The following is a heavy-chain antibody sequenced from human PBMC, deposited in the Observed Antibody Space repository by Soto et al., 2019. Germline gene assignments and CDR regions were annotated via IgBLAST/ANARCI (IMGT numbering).Heavy chain of an antibody. CDR1: VGSFSGYY. D-gene: IGHD4-17*01. V-gene: IGHV4-34*01. CDR3: ARTTTVTTLHIDY. Sequence: SETLSLTCAVYVGSFSGYYWSWIRQPPGKGLEWIGEINHSGSTNYNPSLKSRVTISVDTSRNQLSLKLSSVTAADTAVYYCARTTTVTTLHIDYWGQGTLVTVSS. J-gene: IGHJ4*02. CDR2: INHSGST.